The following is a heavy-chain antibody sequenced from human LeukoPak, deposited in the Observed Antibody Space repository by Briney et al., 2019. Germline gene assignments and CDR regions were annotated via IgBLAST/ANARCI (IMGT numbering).Heavy chain of an antibody. CDR3: ARDHESGYYSPGPVYYYGMDV. V-gene: IGHV1-69*04. J-gene: IGHJ6*02. CDR2: IIPILGIV. D-gene: IGHD3-3*01. CDR1: GGTFSSYA. Sequence: SVKVSCKASGGTFSSYAISWVRQAPGQGLEWLGRIIPILGIVNYAQKFQGRVTITADKSTSTAYMELSSLRSEDTAVYYCARDHESGYYSPGPVYYYGMDVWGQGTTVTVSS.